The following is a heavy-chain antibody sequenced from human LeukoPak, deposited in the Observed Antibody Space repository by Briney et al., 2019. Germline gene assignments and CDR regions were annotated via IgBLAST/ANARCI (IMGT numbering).Heavy chain of an antibody. CDR2: ISSSGSTI. V-gene: IGHV3-11*04. CDR3: ARARIMVRGVVGPNFDY. D-gene: IGHD3-10*01. Sequence: GGSLRLSCAASGFTFSDYYMSWIRQAPGKGLEWVSYISSSGSTIYYADSVKGRFTTSRDNAKNSLYLQMNSLRAEDTAVYYCARARIMVRGVVGPNFDYWGQGTPVTVSS. CDR1: GFTFSDYY. J-gene: IGHJ4*02.